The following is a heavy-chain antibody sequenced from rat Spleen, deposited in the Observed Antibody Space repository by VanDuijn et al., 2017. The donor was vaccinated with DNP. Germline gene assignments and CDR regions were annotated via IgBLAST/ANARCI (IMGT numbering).Heavy chain of an antibody. D-gene: IGHD4-3*01. CDR3: ARWNSGHFDY. V-gene: IGHV5S10*01. Sequence: EVQLVESGGDLVQPGGSLKLSCVASGISFSDCKMAWVRQAPGKGLEWVASIVNDGSRTYYRDSVKGRFTISRDNAKNTLYLQMSSLRSEDMATYYCARWNSGHFDYWGQGVMVPVSS. CDR1: GISFSDCK. J-gene: IGHJ2*01. CDR2: IVNDGSRT.